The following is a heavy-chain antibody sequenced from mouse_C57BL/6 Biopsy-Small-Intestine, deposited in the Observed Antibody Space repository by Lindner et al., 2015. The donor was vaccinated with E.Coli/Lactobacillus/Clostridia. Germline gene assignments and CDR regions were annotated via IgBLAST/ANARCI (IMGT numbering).Heavy chain of an antibody. D-gene: IGHD1-3*01. CDR2: INADNGSP. J-gene: IGHJ3*01. Sequence: SVKVSCKASGYTFTAYAIHWVRQAPGQRLEWMGWINADNGSPGYSQKFQGRVTITRDTSASSAYMELSSLTSEDTAVYYCARGRRLTCSGSSCSLGAFDIWGQGTMVTVSS. V-gene: IGHV1S29*02. CDR3: ARGRRLTCSGSSCSLGAFDI. CDR1: GYTFTAYA.